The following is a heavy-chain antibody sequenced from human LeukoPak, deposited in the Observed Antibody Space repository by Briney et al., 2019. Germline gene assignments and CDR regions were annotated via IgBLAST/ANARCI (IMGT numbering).Heavy chain of an antibody. CDR2: IKQDGSEK. D-gene: IGHD6-13*01. CDR3: ARDIEAAGLFLDY. CDR1: GFIFSNYW. J-gene: IGHJ4*02. Sequence: GGSLRLSCAASGFIFSNYWMSWVRQAPGKGLEWVANIKQDGSEKYYVDSVKGRFTISRDNAKNSLYLQMNSLRAEDTAVYYCARDIEAAGLFLDYWGQGTLVTVSS. V-gene: IGHV3-7*01.